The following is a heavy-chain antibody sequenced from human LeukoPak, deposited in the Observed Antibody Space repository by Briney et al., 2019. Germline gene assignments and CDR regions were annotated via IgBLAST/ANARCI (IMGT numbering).Heavy chain of an antibody. Sequence: GASVKVSCKASGYTFTNFAFTWVRQAPGQGLEWMGWISAYNGNTNYAQKLQGRVTMTTDTSTSTAYMELRSLRSDDTAVYYCARVGVVVTAIGDAFDIWGQGTMVTVSS. V-gene: IGHV1-18*01. D-gene: IGHD2-21*02. J-gene: IGHJ3*02. CDR2: ISAYNGNT. CDR1: GYTFTNFA. CDR3: ARVGVVVTAIGDAFDI.